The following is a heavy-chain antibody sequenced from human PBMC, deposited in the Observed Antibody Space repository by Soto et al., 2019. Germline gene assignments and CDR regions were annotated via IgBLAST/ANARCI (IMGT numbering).Heavy chain of an antibody. CDR2: INHSGST. J-gene: IGHJ6*03. CDR3: ARVTWFGRYQTGGHKYYNYCYMDV. CDR1: GGSFIGYY. Sequence: SETLSLTCAVYGGSFIGYYWSWILQPPGKGLEWIGEINHSGSTNYNPSLKSRVTISVDTSKTQFSLKLSSVTAADTAVYYCARVTWFGRYQTGGHKYYNYCYMDVWGKGTTVTVSS. V-gene: IGHV4-34*01. D-gene: IGHD3-10*01.